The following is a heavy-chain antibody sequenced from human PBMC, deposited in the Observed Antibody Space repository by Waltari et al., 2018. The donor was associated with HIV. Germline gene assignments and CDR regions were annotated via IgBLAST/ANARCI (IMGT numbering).Heavy chain of an antibody. CDR2: VYHSGST. J-gene: IGHJ3*02. CDR3: ARLSMSDAFDI. Sequence: QLQLQESGPGLEKPSETLSLTGTVSGGPISTTTDYWAWIRQPPGKGLEWIGSVYHSGSTNYNPSLKSRVTITIDTSKNHFSLKLNSVTATDTALYYCARLSMSDAFDIWGQGTLVTVSS. CDR1: GGPISTTTDY. V-gene: IGHV4-39*02.